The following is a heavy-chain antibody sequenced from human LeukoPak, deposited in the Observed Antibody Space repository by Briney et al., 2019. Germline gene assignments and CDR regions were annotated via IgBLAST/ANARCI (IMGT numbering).Heavy chain of an antibody. CDR1: GGSFSGYY. J-gene: IGHJ4*02. CDR3: AGATLWRNY. D-gene: IGHD3-16*01. CDR2: INHSGST. V-gene: IGHV4-34*01. Sequence: SETLSLTCAVYGGSFSGYYWSWIRQPPGKGLEWIGEINHSGSTNYNPSLKSRVTISVDTSKHQFSLKLSSVTAADTAVYYCAGATLWRNYWGQGTLVTVSS.